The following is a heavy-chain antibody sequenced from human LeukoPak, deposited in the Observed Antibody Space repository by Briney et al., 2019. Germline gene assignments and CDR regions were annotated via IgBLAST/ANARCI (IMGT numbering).Heavy chain of an antibody. J-gene: IGHJ5*01. CDR1: GGSVSSGGYN. CDR3: ATDIIRSDGYNFDS. CDR2: VSDSET. Sequence: SETLSLTCTVSGGSVSSGGYNWNWIRQPLGKGLEYIGFVSDSETHYNPSLKGRVTISLDTSKNQFSLKLTSVTAADTAIYYCATDIIRSDGYNFDSWGQGTLVTVSS. V-gene: IGHV4-61*08. D-gene: IGHD5-24*01.